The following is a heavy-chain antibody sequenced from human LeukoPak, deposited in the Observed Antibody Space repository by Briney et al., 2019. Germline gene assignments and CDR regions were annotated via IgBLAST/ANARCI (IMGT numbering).Heavy chain of an antibody. CDR3: AKVAKYYYGSETYYFFEH. D-gene: IGHD3-10*01. Sequence: GSLRLSCAASGFTFSNYTMNWVRQAPGKGLEWVSSISSRSSYIYYADSVKGRFTISRDNAKNSLYLQMNSLRVEDTAVYYCAKVAKYYYGSETYYFFEHWGQGTPVTASS. V-gene: IGHV3-21*01. J-gene: IGHJ4*02. CDR2: ISSRSSYI. CDR1: GFTFSNYT.